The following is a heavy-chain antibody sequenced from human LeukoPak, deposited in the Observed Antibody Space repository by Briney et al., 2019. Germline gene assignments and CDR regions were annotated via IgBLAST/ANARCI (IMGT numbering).Heavy chain of an antibody. J-gene: IGHJ3*02. CDR1: GFTFNSYA. Sequence: GGSLRLSCAASGFTFNSYAMSWVRQAPGKGLEWVSYISSSGGSIYYTDSVKGRFTISRDTAKNSLYLQMNSLRAEDTAAYYCARVYYDILTGYMGAGAFDIWGQGT. V-gene: IGHV3-48*04. CDR3: ARVYYDILTGYMGAGAFDI. D-gene: IGHD3-9*01. CDR2: ISSSGGSI.